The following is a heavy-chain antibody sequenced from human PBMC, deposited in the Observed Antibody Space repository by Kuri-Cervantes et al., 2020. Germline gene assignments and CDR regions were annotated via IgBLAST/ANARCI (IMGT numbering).Heavy chain of an antibody. CDR1: GFTFSSYA. CDR3: ARVSSGYSLHMDV. CDR2: ITSNGGST. V-gene: IGHV3-64*02. J-gene: IGHJ6*03. Sequence: GESLKISCAASGFTFSSYAMHWVRQAPGKGLEYVSAITSNGGSTYYADSVKGRFTISRDNSKNTLYLQVGSLRAEDMAVYYCARVSSGYSLHMDVWGKGTTVTVSS. D-gene: IGHD3-22*01.